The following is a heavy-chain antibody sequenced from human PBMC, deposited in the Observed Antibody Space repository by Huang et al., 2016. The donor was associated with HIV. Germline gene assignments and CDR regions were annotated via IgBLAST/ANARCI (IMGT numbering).Heavy chain of an antibody. Sequence: QVQLQQWGAGLLRPSETLSLTCAVYGGSFSGYYGTWNRQPPGKGLEWSGEINQSESTNYNPSLKRRVTISVDTSRNQFSLTLTSVTAADTAVYYCARGQGGYYYYYMDVWGKGTTVTVSS. CDR1: GGSFSGYY. CDR2: INQSEST. J-gene: IGHJ6*03. V-gene: IGHV4-34*01. CDR3: ARGQGGYYYYYMDV.